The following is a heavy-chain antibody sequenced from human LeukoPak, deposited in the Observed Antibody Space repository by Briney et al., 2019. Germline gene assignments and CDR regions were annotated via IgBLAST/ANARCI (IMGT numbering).Heavy chain of an antibody. CDR2: IYYSGST. D-gene: IGHD6-19*01. CDR1: GGSISTSSNY. Sequence: PSETLSLTCTVSGGSISTSSNYWGWIRQPPGKGLEWIGSIYYSGSTYYNPSLKSRVTISVDTSKNHFSLKVNSVTAADTAMYYCARHKSQSSDWYPFWGQGTLVTVAS. V-gene: IGHV4-39*01. J-gene: IGHJ4*02. CDR3: ARHKSQSSDWYPF.